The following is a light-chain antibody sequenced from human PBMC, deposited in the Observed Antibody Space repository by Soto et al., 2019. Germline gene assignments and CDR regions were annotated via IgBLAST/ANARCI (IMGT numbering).Light chain of an antibody. CDR1: SSNIGSNT. CDR2: SNN. CDR3: VAWDDSLNGYVV. J-gene: IGLJ2*01. V-gene: IGLV1-44*01. Sequence: QSVLTQPTSTAWTPGQTVTITCSGSSSNIGSNTVNWYQQLPGTAPKLVIYSNNQRPSGVPDRFSGSKSGTSASLAISGLQSEDEADYYCVAWDDSLNGYVVFGGGTKVTVL.